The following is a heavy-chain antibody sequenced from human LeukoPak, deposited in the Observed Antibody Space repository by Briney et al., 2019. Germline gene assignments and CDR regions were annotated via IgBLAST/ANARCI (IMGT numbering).Heavy chain of an antibody. J-gene: IGHJ6*03. CDR3: ARANIVVVPAAMEGGTYYYYYYMDV. CDR2: IYTSGST. V-gene: IGHV4-4*07. CDR1: GGSISSYY. Sequence: SETLSLTCTVSGGSISSYYWSWIRQPAGKGLEWIGRIYTSGSTSYNPSLKSRVTMSVDTSKNQFSLKLSSVTAADTAVYYCARANIVVVPAAMEGGTYYYYYYMDVWGKGTTVTISS. D-gene: IGHD2-2*01.